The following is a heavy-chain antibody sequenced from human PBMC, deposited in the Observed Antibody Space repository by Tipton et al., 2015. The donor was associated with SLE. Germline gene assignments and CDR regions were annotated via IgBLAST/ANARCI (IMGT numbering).Heavy chain of an antibody. CDR3: ARGITAANAFDI. CDR1: GGSFSGYY. D-gene: IGHD6-25*01. J-gene: IGHJ3*02. V-gene: IGHV4-34*01. Sequence: GLVKPSETLSLTCAVYGGSFSGYYWSWIRQPPGKGLEWIGEINHSGSTNYNPSLKSRVTITVDTSKNQFSLKLSSVTAADTAVYYCARGITAANAFDIWGQGTMVTVSS. CDR2: INHSGST.